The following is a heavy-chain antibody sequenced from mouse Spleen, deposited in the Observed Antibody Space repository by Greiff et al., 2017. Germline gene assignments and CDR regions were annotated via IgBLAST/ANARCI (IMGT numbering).Heavy chain of an antibody. V-gene: IGHV1-39*01. D-gene: IGHD3-3*01. CDR1: GDSFTDYN. CDR3: ARRGWAFDY. J-gene: IGHJ2*01. CDR2: INPDYGTT. Sequence: VQLQQSGPELVRPDASVKISCKASGDSFTDYNMHWMKQSNGKSLEWIGAINPDYGTTTYNQTFKGKATLTVDQSSSTTYMQLNSLTSEDSAVYYCARRGWAFDYWGQGTTLTVSS.